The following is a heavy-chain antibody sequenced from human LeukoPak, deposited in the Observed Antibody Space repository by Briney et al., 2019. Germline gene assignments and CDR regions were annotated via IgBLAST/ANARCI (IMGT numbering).Heavy chain of an antibody. Sequence: GGSLRLSCAASGFTFNYYWMNWVRQAPGKGLEWVANIKQGGSEIYYVDSVKGRFTISRDNSKNSLFLEMNSLRSEDTALYYCAKDTPLFYHYYGIDVWGQGTTVTVSS. CDR1: GFTFNYYW. J-gene: IGHJ6*02. V-gene: IGHV3-7*03. CDR3: AKDTPLFYHYYGIDV. CDR2: IKQGGSEI.